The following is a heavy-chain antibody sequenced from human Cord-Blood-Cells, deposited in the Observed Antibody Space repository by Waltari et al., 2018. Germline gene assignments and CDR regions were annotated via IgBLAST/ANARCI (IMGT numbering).Heavy chain of an antibody. J-gene: IGHJ4*02. V-gene: IGHV1-18*01. CDR1: GYTFTSYG. D-gene: IGHD2-2*01. CDR3: ARVQRGIVVVPAAIDY. Sequence: QVQLVQSGAEVKKPGATVKVSCQASGYTFTSYGISWVRQAPGQGLEWMGWISAYNGNTNYAQKLQGRVTMTTDTSTSTAYMELRSLRSDDTAVYYCARVQRGIVVVPAAIDYWGQGTLVTVSS. CDR2: ISAYNGNT.